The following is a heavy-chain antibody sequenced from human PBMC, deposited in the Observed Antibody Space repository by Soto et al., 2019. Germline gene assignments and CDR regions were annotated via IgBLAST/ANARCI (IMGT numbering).Heavy chain of an antibody. V-gene: IGHV4-59*08. D-gene: IGHD3-10*01. CDR3: ARRRFGDTFDI. J-gene: IGHJ3*02. Sequence: SETLSLTCTVAVGSISTYYWNWIRQPPGKGLEWIGYICYSGSTNYNPSLKSRVTKSVDTSKNQFSLKLSSVTAADTAVYYCARRRFGDTFDIWGQGTMVTVSS. CDR2: ICYSGST. CDR1: VGSISTYY.